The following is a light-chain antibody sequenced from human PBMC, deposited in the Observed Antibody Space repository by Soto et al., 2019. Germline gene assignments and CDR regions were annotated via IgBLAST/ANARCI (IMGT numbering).Light chain of an antibody. V-gene: IGLV2-23*02. CDR3: CSYAGSSTYG. J-gene: IGLJ1*01. CDR2: EVS. Sequence: QSVLTQPASVSGSPGQSITISCTGTSSDVGSYNLVSWYQQHPGKAPKLMIYEVSKRPSGVSNRFSGSKSGNTASLTISWLQAEDEADYYCCSYAGSSTYGFGTGTRSPS. CDR1: SSDVGSYNL.